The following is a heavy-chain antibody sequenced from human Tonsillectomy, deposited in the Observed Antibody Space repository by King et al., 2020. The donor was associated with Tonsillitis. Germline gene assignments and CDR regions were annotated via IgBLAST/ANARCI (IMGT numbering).Heavy chain of an antibody. CDR3: ARGYSTTSFDY. V-gene: IGHV1-46*03. Sequence: QVQLVQSGAEVKKPGASVKVSCKASGYTFTSSYIHWVRQAPGQGLEWMGIINPSVGKPSLAQKFQGRGTMTRDTSTSTVYMELSSLRSEDTAVYYSARGYSTTSFDYWGQGTLVTVAS. J-gene: IGHJ4*02. CDR1: GYTFTSSY. CDR2: INPSVGKP. D-gene: IGHD2-2*01.